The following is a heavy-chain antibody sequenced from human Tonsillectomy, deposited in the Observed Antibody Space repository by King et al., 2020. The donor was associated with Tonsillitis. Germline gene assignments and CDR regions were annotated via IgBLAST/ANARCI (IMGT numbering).Heavy chain of an antibody. V-gene: IGHV3-33*01. CDR1: GFTFSSYG. D-gene: IGHD6-19*01. CDR3: ARDSRQQWLPYLGY. J-gene: IGHJ4*02. Sequence: QVQLVESGGGVVQPGRSLRLSCAASGFTFSSYGMHWVRQAPGKGLEWVAVIWYDGSNKYYADSVKGRFTFSRDNSKNTLYLQMNSLRAEDTAVYYCARDSRQQWLPYLGYWGKGTLVTVSS. CDR2: IWYDGSNK.